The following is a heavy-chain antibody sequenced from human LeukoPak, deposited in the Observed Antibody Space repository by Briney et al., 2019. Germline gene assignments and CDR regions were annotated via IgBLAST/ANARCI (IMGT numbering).Heavy chain of an antibody. D-gene: IGHD3-10*01. V-gene: IGHV3-15*01. CDR2: IKSKSDGGTT. CDR3: IRLWFGEFI. Sequence: PGGSLRPSCTASGFTFSNAWMSWVRQAPGKGLEWVGRIKSKSDGGTTDYAAPVKGRFTISRDDSKNTLYLQMNSLKTEDTAVYYCIRLWFGEFIWGQGTMVSVSS. J-gene: IGHJ3*02. CDR1: GFTFSNAW.